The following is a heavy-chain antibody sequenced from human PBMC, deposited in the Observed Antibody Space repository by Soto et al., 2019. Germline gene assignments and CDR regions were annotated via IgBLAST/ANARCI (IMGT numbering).Heavy chain of an antibody. CDR1: GFIVNSNY. CDR2: IYSGGYT. Sequence: GGSLRLSCAASGFIVNSNYMSWVRQVPGKRLEWVSVIYSGGYTHYADSVKGRFTISRHNIKNTLYLQMNSLRAEDTAVYYCARVGEGVGYDWAYYFDYWGQGTLVTVSS. CDR3: ARVGEGVGYDWAYYFDY. D-gene: IGHD5-12*01. J-gene: IGHJ4*02. V-gene: IGHV3-53*04.